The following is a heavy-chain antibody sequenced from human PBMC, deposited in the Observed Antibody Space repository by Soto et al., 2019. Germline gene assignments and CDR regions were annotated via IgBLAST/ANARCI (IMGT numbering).Heavy chain of an antibody. CDR2: IWYDGSNK. CDR3: ARDEMGGSSGLKLPYYYCCYGMDF. D-gene: IGHD6-19*01. Sequence: QVQLVESGGGVVQPGRSLRLSCAASGFTFSSYGMHWVRQAPGKGLEWVAVIWYDGSNKYYADSVKGRFTISRDNSKNTLYLQMNSLRAEDTAVYYCARDEMGGSSGLKLPYYYCCYGMDFWGQGTTVTVSS. J-gene: IGHJ6*02. V-gene: IGHV3-33*01. CDR1: GFTFSSYG.